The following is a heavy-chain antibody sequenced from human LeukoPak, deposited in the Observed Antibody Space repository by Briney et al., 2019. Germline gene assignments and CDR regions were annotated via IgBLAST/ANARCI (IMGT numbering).Heavy chain of an antibody. CDR2: IYYSGST. J-gene: IGHJ4*02. V-gene: IGHV4-61*01. CDR1: GGSVSSGSYY. D-gene: IGHD1-14*01. CDR3: ARGGTEDY. Sequence: PSETLSLTCTVSGGSVSSGSYYWSWIRQPPGKGLEWIGYIYYSGSTNYNPSLKSRVTISVDTSKNQFSLKLSSVTAADTAVYYCARGGTEDYWGQGTLVTASS.